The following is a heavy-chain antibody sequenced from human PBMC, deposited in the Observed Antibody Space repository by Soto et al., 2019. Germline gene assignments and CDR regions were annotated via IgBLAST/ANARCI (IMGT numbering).Heavy chain of an antibody. D-gene: IGHD3-3*01. J-gene: IGHJ5*02. Sequence: GASVKVSCKASGGTFSCYTISWVRQAPGQGLEWMGRIIPILGIANYAQKFQGRVTITADKSTSTAYMELSSLRSEDTAVYYCARGFLEWFRRDWFDPWGQGTLVTVSS. CDR1: GGTFSCYT. CDR3: ARGFLEWFRRDWFDP. CDR2: IIPILGIA. V-gene: IGHV1-69*02.